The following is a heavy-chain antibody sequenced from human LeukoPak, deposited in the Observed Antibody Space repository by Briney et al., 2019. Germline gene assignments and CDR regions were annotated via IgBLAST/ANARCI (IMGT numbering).Heavy chain of an antibody. CDR1: GYSFTSYW. CDR2: IYPGDSDT. CDR3: ARRSSSWYRGNFYYYMDV. V-gene: IGHV5-51*01. Sequence: GESLKISCKGSGYSFTSYWIGWVRQMPGKGLEWMGIIYPGDSDTRYSPSFQGQVTISADRSISTAYLQWNSLKASDTAIYYCARRSSSWYRGNFYYYMDVWGKGTTVTVSS. D-gene: IGHD6-13*01. J-gene: IGHJ6*03.